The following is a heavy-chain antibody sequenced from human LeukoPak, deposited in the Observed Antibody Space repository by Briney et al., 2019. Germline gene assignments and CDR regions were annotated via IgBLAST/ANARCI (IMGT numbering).Heavy chain of an antibody. Sequence: PSETLSLTCAVYGGSFSGYYWSWIRQPPGKGLEWIGEINHSGSTNYNPSLKSRVTISVDTSKNQFSLKLSSVTAADTAVYYCARGGHPPWIQLWTDAFDIWGQGTMVTVSS. CDR1: GGSFSGYY. J-gene: IGHJ3*02. CDR3: ARGGHPPWIQLWTDAFDI. CDR2: INHSGST. D-gene: IGHD5-18*01. V-gene: IGHV4-34*01.